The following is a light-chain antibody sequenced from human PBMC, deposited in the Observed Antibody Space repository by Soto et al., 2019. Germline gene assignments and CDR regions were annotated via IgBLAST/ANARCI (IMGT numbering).Light chain of an antibody. CDR1: QSVSSSY. Sequence: EIVLTQSPGTLSLSPGERATLSCRASQSVSSSYLAWYQQKPGQAPRLLIYGTSARATGIPDRFSGSGSGTDFTLTISRLEPEDFAVFYCQQYVSSPPFTFGPGTKVDI. CDR3: QQYVSSPPFT. J-gene: IGKJ3*01. V-gene: IGKV3-20*01. CDR2: GTS.